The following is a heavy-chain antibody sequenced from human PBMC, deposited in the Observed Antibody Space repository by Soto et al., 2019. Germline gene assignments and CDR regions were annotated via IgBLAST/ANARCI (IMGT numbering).Heavy chain of an antibody. CDR2: ISYDGSNK. V-gene: IGHV3-30-3*01. CDR1: GFTFSSYA. J-gene: IGHJ4*02. Sequence: QVQLVESGGGVVQPGRSLRLSCAASGFTFSSYAMHWVRQAPGKGLEWVAVISYDGSNKYYADSVKGRFTISRDNSKNTLYLQMNSLRAEDTAVYYCARDADYYASSGPDYWGQGTLVTVSS. D-gene: IGHD3-22*01. CDR3: ARDADYYASSGPDY.